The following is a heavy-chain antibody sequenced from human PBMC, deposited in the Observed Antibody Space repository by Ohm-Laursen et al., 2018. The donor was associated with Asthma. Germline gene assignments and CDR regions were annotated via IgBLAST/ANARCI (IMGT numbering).Heavy chain of an antibody. CDR1: GFTFNNYW. Sequence: RSLRLSCAASGFTFNNYWMHWVRQAPGKGLEWVSGISWNSGGIGYADSVKGRFTISRDNAKNSLYLQMDSLGPEDTALYYCAKDVKAYYGSGSYYAYHGMDVWGLGTTVTVSS. CDR3: AKDVKAYYGSGSYYAYHGMDV. CDR2: ISWNSGGI. J-gene: IGHJ6*02. D-gene: IGHD3-10*01. V-gene: IGHV3-9*01.